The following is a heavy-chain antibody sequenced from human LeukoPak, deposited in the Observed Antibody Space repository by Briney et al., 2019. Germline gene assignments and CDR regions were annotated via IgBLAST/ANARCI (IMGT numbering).Heavy chain of an antibody. CDR1: GFTFSSYG. D-gene: IGHD7-27*01. Sequence: GRFMRLSCAASGFTFSSYGMHWVRQAPGKGLERVAVISYDGSNKYYADSVKGRFTISRDNSKNTLYLQMNSLRAEDTAVYYCAKVGNDYYYGMDVWGQGTTVTVSS. CDR3: AKVGNDYYYGMDV. J-gene: IGHJ6*02. CDR2: ISYDGSNK. V-gene: IGHV3-30*18.